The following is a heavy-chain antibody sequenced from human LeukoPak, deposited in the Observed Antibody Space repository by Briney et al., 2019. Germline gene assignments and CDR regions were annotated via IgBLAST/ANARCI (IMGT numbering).Heavy chain of an antibody. CDR2: ISAYNGNT. J-gene: IGHJ6*03. CDR3: ARDSGGSSLTWLVDGYYYYYMDV. CDR1: GYTFTSYG. V-gene: IGHV1-18*01. Sequence: GASVKVSCKASGYTFTSYGISWVRQAPGQGREWMGWISAYNGNTNYAQKLQGRVTMTTDTSTSTAYMELRSLRSDDTAVYYCARDSGGSSLTWLVDGYYYYYMDVWGKGTTVTVSS. D-gene: IGHD6-19*01.